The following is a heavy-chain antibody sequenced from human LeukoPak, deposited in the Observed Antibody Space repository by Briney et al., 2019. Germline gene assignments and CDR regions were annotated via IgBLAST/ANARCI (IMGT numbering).Heavy chain of an antibody. J-gene: IGHJ4*02. CDR2: ISSSSSYI. CDR1: GFTFSSYS. V-gene: IGHV3-21*01. CDR3: AGAGSYPAETADY. Sequence: GGSLRLSCAASGFTFSSYSMNWVRQAPGKGLEWVSSISSSSSYIYYADSVKGRFTISRDNAKNSLYLQMNSLRAEDTAVYYWAGAGSYPAETADYWGQGTLVTVSS. D-gene: IGHD1-26*01.